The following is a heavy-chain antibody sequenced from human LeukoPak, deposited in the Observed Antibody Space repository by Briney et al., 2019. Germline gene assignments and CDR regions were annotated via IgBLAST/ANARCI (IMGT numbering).Heavy chain of an antibody. CDR1: GFTFSNSW. Sequence: QPGGSLRLSCAASGFTFSNSWMHWVRQAPGKGLVWVSRINSDGKTTTYADSVKGRFTISRDNADNTLYLQMNSLSAEDTALYYCAKDYPPYLGQGTLVTVSA. J-gene: IGHJ4*02. CDR3: AKDYPPY. CDR2: INSDGKTT. V-gene: IGHV3-74*01.